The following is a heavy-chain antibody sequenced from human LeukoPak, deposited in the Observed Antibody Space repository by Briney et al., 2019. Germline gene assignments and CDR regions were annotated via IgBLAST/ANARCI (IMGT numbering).Heavy chain of an antibody. CDR2: ISSSSDYI. Sequence: PGGSLRLSCAASGFTFSSYNMNWVRQAPGKGLEWVSSISSSSDYIYYADSVKGRFTISRDNAKNSLYLQMKSLRAEDTSVYYCARGKTSQNIVTRKTYNWFDPWGQGTLVTVSS. D-gene: IGHD2/OR15-2a*01. CDR1: GFTFSSYN. J-gene: IGHJ5*02. CDR3: ARGKTSQNIVTRKTYNWFDP. V-gene: IGHV3-21*01.